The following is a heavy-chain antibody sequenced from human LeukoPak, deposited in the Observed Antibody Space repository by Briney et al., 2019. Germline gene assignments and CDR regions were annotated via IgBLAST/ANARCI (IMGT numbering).Heavy chain of an antibody. J-gene: IGHJ4*02. D-gene: IGHD5-24*01. CDR3: AKDQAGYNSYFFDY. CDR1: GFTFSSYG. CDR2: ISYDGSNK. V-gene: IGHV3-30*18. Sequence: GRSLRLSCAASGFTFSSYGMHWVRQAPGKGLEGLAVISYDGSNKYYADSVKGRFTISRDNSKNTLYLQMNSLRAEDTAVYYCAKDQAGYNSYFFDYWGQGTLVTVSS.